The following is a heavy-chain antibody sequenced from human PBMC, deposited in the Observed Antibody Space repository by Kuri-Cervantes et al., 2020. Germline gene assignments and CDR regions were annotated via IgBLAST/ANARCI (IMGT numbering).Heavy chain of an antibody. CDR3: ARGVVGATGAFDI. J-gene: IGHJ3*02. V-gene: IGHV1-2*02. CDR2: INPNSGGT. CDR1: GYTFSNYY. D-gene: IGHD1-26*01. Sequence: ASVKVSCKASGYTFSNYYMHWVRQAPGQGLEWMGWINPNSGGTNYAQKFQGRVTMTRDTSISTAYMELSRLRSDDTAVYYCARGVVGATGAFDIWGQGTMVTVSS.